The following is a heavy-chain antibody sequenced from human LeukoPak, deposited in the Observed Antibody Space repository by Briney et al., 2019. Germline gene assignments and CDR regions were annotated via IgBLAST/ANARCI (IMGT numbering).Heavy chain of an antibody. V-gene: IGHV1-69*01. J-gene: IGHJ5*02. CDR2: IIPIFGTA. Sequence: SVKVSCKASGGTFSSYAISWVRQAPGHGLEWMGGIIPIFGTANYAQKFQGRVTITADESTSTAYMELSSLRSEDTAVYYCARVVPAAIGGFWFDPWGQGTLVTVSS. D-gene: IGHD2-2*01. CDR1: GGTFSSYA. CDR3: ARVVPAAIGGFWFDP.